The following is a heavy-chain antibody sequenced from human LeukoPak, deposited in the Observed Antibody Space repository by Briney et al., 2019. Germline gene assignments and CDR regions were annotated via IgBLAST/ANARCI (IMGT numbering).Heavy chain of an antibody. CDR2: INAGNGNT. Sequence: ASVKVSCKASGYTFTSYAMHWVRQAPGQRLEWMGWINAGNGNTKYSQKFQGRVTITRDTSASTAYMELSSLRSEDTAVYYCARGWLQFYNWFDPWGQGTLVTVSS. D-gene: IGHD5-24*01. V-gene: IGHV1-3*01. J-gene: IGHJ5*02. CDR1: GYTFTSYA. CDR3: ARGWLQFYNWFDP.